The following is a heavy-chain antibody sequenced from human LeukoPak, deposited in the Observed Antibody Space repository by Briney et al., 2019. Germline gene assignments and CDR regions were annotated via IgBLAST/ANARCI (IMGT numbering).Heavy chain of an antibody. J-gene: IGHJ6*03. Sequence: SETLSLTCAVYGGSFSGYCWSWIRQPPGKGLEWIGEINHSGSTNYNPSLKSRVTISVDTSKNQFSLKLSSVTAADTAVYYCARGGVVIPIGGLYYYYYYMDVWGKGTTVTVS. CDR3: ARGGVVIPIGGLYYYYYYMDV. CDR1: GGSFSGYC. V-gene: IGHV4-34*01. D-gene: IGHD3-22*01. CDR2: INHSGST.